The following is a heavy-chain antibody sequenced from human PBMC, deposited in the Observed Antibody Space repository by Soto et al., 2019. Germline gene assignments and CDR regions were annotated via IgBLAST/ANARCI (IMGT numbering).Heavy chain of an antibody. CDR3: AQDRVALAGMGFFDS. Sequence: EVQLLESGGGLVPPGGSLRLSCAASGFSLSNFALSWVRQAPGKGLEWVSVISANGGRATYADSVKGRFTISRDNSKNELSLEMSSLRADDTATYYCAQDRVALAGMGFFDSWGQGTLVIVSS. CDR1: GFSLSNFA. D-gene: IGHD6-19*01. CDR2: ISANGGRA. V-gene: IGHV3-23*01. J-gene: IGHJ4*02.